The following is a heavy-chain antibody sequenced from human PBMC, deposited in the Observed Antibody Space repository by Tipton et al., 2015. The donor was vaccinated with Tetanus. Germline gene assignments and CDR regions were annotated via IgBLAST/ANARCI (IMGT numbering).Heavy chain of an antibody. CDR1: GFTFSSFG. V-gene: IGHV3-30*03. D-gene: IGHD3-9*01. CDR2: IPYDGSSK. J-gene: IGHJ4*02. Sequence: SLRLSCEASGFTFSSFGMHWVRQAPGKGLEWVAVIPYDGSSKYYSDSVRGRFTGSRDNAHNSIHLEIYNLRADDTAGFYCARDPGFGWFRDEYYLDSWSQGTPVTVSS. CDR3: ARDPGFGWFRDEYYLDS.